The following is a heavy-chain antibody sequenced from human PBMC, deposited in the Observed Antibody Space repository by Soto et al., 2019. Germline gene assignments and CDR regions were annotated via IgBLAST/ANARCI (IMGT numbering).Heavy chain of an antibody. V-gene: IGHV3-23*01. CDR1: GFTFGNYA. CDR3: AICLGVGQWTYGLGQLFQH. CDR2: IGGSGVDT. J-gene: IGHJ1*01. D-gene: IGHD3-10*01. Sequence: EVQLLESGGDLVQPGGSLRLSCVASGFTFGNYAMSWVRQAPGKGREWVSNIGGSGVDTYYAGSVKGRCTISSQKSEKTMYRQMNSLRAEDTAVYYFAICLGVGQWTYGLGQLFQHWGQGTLVTVSS.